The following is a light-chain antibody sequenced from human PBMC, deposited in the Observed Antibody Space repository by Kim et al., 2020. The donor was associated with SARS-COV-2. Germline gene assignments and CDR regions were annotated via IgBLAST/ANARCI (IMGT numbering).Light chain of an antibody. CDR1: RGSIASNY. CDR3: QSYDSSNQVV. Sequence: TVHITCTRSRGSIASNYVQWYQQRPGSAPTTVIYEDNQRPSGVPDRFSGSIDSSSNSASLTISGLKTEDEADYYCQSYDSSNQVVFGGGTQLTVL. J-gene: IGLJ2*01. CDR2: EDN. V-gene: IGLV6-57*03.